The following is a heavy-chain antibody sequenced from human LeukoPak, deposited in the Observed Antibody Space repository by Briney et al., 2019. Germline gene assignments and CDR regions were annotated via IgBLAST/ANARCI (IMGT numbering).Heavy chain of an antibody. CDR2: IYHSGST. CDR1: GGSISSGGYY. CDR3: ARTRAYGGRPDY. V-gene: IGHV4-30-2*02. J-gene: IGHJ4*02. Sequence: PSQTLSLTCTVSGGSISSGGYYWSWIRQPPGKGLEWIGYIYHSGSTYYNPSLKGRVTISVDRSKNQFSLKLSSVTAADTAVYYCARTRAYGGRPDYWGQGTLVTVSS. D-gene: IGHD4-23*01.